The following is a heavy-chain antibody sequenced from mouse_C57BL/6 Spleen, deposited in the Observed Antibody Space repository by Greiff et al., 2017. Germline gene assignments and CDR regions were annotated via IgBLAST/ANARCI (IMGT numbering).Heavy chain of an antibody. CDR2: INYDGSST. D-gene: IGHD2-5*01. Sequence: EVKLVESEGGLVQPGSSMKLSCTASGFTFSDYYMAWVRQVPEKGLEWVANINYDGSSTYYLDSLKSRFIISRDNAKNILYLQMSSLKSEDTATYYCARDYSKGYFDYWGQGTTLTVSS. CDR3: ARDYSKGYFDY. CDR1: GFTFSDYY. J-gene: IGHJ2*01. V-gene: IGHV5-16*01.